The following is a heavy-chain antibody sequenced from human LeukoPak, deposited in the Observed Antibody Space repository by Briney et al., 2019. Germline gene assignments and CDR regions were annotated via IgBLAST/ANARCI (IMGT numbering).Heavy chain of an antibody. Sequence: EASVKVSCKASGGTFSSYAISWVRQAPGQGLEWMGRIIPILGIANYAQKFQGRVTITADKSTSTAYMELSSLRSEDTAVYYCARGRRITIFGVVISGSYFDYWGQGTLVTVSS. CDR1: GGTFSSYA. CDR3: ARGRRITIFGVVISGSYFDY. CDR2: IIPILGIA. V-gene: IGHV1-69*04. J-gene: IGHJ4*02. D-gene: IGHD3-3*01.